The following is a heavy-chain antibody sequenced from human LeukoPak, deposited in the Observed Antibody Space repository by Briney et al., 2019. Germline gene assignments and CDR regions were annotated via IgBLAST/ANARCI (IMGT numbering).Heavy chain of an antibody. CDR1: GGTFSSYA. D-gene: IGHD5-24*01. J-gene: IGHJ4*02. Sequence: ASVKVSCKASGGTFSSYAISWVRQAPGQGLEWMGRIIPILGIANYAQKFQGRVTITADKSTSTAYMELSSLRPEYTAVYYCARDRVEMATRHIDYWGQGPLVTVSS. CDR2: IIPILGIA. CDR3: ARDRVEMATRHIDY. V-gene: IGHV1-69*04.